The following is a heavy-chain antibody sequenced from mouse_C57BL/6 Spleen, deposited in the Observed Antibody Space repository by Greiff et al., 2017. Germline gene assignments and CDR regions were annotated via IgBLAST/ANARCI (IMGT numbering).Heavy chain of an antibody. CDR1: GFNIKNTY. J-gene: IGHJ1*03. Sequence: EVQLQQSVAELVRPGASVKLSCTASGFNIKNTYMHWVKQRPEQGLEWIGRIDPANGNTKYAPKFQGKATITADTSSNTAYLQLSSLPSENTAIYYCATRDYYGSSYVGYFDGWGTGTTVTVSS. D-gene: IGHD1-1*01. CDR3: ATRDYYGSSYVGYFDG. V-gene: IGHV14-3*01. CDR2: IDPANGNT.